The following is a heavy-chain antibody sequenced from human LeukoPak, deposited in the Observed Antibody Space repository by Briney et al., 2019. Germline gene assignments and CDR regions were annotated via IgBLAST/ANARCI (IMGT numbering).Heavy chain of an antibody. CDR3: ARVLGSGSPGAFDI. V-gene: IGHV4-61*05. D-gene: IGHD1-26*01. Sequence: SETLSLTCTASGGSISGSNYYWGWIRQPPGKGLEWIGRIYTSGSTNYNPSLKSRVTISVDTSKNQFSLKLSSVTAADTAVYYCARVLGSGSPGAFDIWGQGTMVTVSS. CDR2: IYTSGST. CDR1: GGSISGSNYY. J-gene: IGHJ3*02.